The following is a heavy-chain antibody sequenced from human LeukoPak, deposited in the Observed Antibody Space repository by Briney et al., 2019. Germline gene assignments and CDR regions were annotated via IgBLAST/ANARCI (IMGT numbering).Heavy chain of an antibody. CDR1: GLSFSSYW. Sequence: GGSLRLSCGASGLSFSSYWMHWVRQAPGKGLMWVSRVNNDGSSTTYADSVEGRFTISRDNARNTLYLQMNSLRAEDTAVYYCARSSNPYYFDYWGQGTVVTVSS. J-gene: IGHJ4*02. CDR2: VNNDGSST. V-gene: IGHV3-74*01. CDR3: ARSSNPYYFDY. D-gene: IGHD4-11*01.